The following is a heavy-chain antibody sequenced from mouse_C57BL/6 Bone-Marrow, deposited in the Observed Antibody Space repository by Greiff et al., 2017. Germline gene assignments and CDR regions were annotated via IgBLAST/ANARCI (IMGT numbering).Heavy chain of an antibody. CDR3: ARMKSTMIATREVYFDY. D-gene: IGHD2-4*01. V-gene: IGHV5-16*01. CDR1: GFTFSDYY. Sequence: EVHLVESEGGLVQPGSSMKLSCTASGFTFSDYYMAWVRQVPEKGLEWVANINYDGSSTYYLASLKSRFIISRDNAKNILYLQMSSLKSEDTATYCCARMKSTMIATREVYFDYWGQGTTLTVSS. J-gene: IGHJ2*01. CDR2: INYDGSST.